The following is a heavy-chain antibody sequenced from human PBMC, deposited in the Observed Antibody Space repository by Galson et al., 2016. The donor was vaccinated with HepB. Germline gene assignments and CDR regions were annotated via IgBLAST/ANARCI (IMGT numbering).Heavy chain of an antibody. CDR2: IWSAGNDW. Sequence: SLRLSCAASGFTFSSYGMHWVRRTPGKGLEWVAVIWSAGNDWYVSDAVKGRFTISRDNSINTLSLEMNSLRVEDTAVYYCARDTLEDFWTPPDYWGQGILVTVSS. V-gene: IGHV3-33*01. CDR3: ARDTLEDFWTPPDY. J-gene: IGHJ4*02. D-gene: IGHD3/OR15-3a*01. CDR1: GFTFSSYG.